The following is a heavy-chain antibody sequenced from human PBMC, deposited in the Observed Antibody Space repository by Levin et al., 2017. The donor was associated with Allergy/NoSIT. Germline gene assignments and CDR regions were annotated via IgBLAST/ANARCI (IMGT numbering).Heavy chain of an antibody. CDR2: IRYDGRNK. Sequence: GESLKISCAASGFSFKDYGMHWVRQAPGKGLEWVAYIRYDGRNKYYGDSVKGRFTISRDNSENTLHLQMSSLRGEDSAVYYCVRDQEAVPKKYFDYWGQGVLVTVSS. CDR1: GFSFKDYG. CDR3: VRDQEAVPKKYFDY. V-gene: IGHV3-30*02. J-gene: IGHJ4*02. D-gene: IGHD2/OR15-2a*01.